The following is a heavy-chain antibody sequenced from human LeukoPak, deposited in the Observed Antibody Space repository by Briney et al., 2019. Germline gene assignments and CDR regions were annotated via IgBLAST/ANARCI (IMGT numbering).Heavy chain of an antibody. Sequence: SETLSLTCTVSGGSISSGSYYWSWIRQPAGKGLEWIGRIYTSGSTSYNPSLKSRVTISVDTSKNQFSLKLSSVTAADTAVYYCARNGESAYRPYYFDYWGQGTLVTVSS. D-gene: IGHD3-10*01. CDR1: GGSISSGSYY. CDR3: ARNGESAYRPYYFDY. V-gene: IGHV4-61*02. J-gene: IGHJ4*02. CDR2: IYTSGST.